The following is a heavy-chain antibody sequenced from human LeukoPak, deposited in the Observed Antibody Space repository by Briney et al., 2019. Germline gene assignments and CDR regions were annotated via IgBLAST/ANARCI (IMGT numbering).Heavy chain of an antibody. V-gene: IGHV3-30*18. CDR1: GLTFSSYG. D-gene: IGHD1-26*01. CDR3: AKGGSRDEYFQH. J-gene: IGHJ1*01. Sequence: PGRSLRLSCAASGLTFSSYGMHWVRQAPGKGLEWVAVISYDGSNKYYADSVKGRFTISRDNSKNTLYLQMNSLRAEDTAVYYCAKGGSRDEYFQHWGQGTLVTVSS. CDR2: ISYDGSNK.